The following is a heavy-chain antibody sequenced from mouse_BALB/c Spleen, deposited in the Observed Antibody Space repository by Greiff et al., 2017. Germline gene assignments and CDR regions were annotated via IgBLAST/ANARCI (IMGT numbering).Heavy chain of an antibody. J-gene: IGHJ3*01. V-gene: IGHV1-87*01. D-gene: IGHD1-1*01. Sequence: QVQLQQSGAELARPGASVKLSCKASGYTFTSYWMQWVKQRPGQGLEWIGAIYPGDGDTRYTQKFKGKATLTADKSSSTAYMQLSSLASEDSAVYYCARDELRTFAYWGQGTLVTVSA. CDR1: GYTFTSYW. CDR2: IYPGDGDT. CDR3: ARDELRTFAY.